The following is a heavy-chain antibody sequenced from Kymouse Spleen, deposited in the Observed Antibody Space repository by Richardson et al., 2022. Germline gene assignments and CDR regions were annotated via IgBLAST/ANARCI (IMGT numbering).Heavy chain of an antibody. D-gene: IGHD3-10*01. V-gene: IGHV3-30*18. CDR1: GFTFSSYG. CDR2: ISYDGSNK. CDR3: AKDTYYYGSGSYFLYYYGMDV. Sequence: QVQLVESGGGVVQPGRSLRLSCAASGFTFSSYGMHWVRQAPGKGLEWVAVISYDGSNKYYADSVKGRFTISRDNSKNTLYLQMNSLRAEDTAVYYCAKDTYYYGSGSYFLYYYGMDVWGQGTTVTVSS. J-gene: IGHJ6*02.